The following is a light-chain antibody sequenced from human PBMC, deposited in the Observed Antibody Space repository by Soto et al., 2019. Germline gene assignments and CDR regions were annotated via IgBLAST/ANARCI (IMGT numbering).Light chain of an antibody. CDR2: EGS. Sequence: QSALTQPASVSGSPGQSITISCTGTSSDVGSYNLVSWYQQHPGKAPKLMIYEGSKRPSGVSNRFSGSKSGNTASLTISGLQAEDEADYYCCSFVGGNTYVFGTGTKVTVL. CDR3: CSFVGGNTYV. V-gene: IGLV2-23*01. J-gene: IGLJ1*01. CDR1: SSDVGSYNL.